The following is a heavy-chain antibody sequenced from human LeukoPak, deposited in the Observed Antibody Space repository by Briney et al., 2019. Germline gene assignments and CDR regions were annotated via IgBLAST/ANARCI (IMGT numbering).Heavy chain of an antibody. CDR1: GYTFSDYG. CDR3: ARDCDRSGYYCY. Sequence: GASVKVSCKASGYTFSDYGISWVRQAPGQGLEWMGWISTYTGSTNYARKLQDRVAMTTDTSTGTAYMELRSLRSDDTAVYYCARDCDRSGYYCYWGQGTLVTVSS. CDR2: ISTYTGST. J-gene: IGHJ4*02. D-gene: IGHD3-22*01. V-gene: IGHV1-18*01.